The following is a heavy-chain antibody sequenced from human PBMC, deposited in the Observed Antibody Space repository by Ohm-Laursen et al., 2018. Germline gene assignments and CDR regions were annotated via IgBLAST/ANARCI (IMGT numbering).Heavy chain of an antibody. CDR3: ARASIPGSSSSYGLGYNGMDL. V-gene: IGHV5-51*01. CDR1: GYTFTNYW. D-gene: IGHD6-13*01. CDR2: IYPRDSDT. Sequence: GESLKISCKGSGYTFTNYWIGWVRQMPGKGLEWMGIIYPRDSDTRYSPSFQGQVTISADKSISTAYLQWSSLKASDTAIYYCARASIPGSSSSYGLGYNGMDLWGQGTTVTVSS. J-gene: IGHJ6*02.